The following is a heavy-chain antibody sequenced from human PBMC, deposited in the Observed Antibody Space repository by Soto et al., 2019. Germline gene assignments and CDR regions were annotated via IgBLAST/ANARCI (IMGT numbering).Heavy chain of an antibody. D-gene: IGHD3-10*01. CDR1: GVALSTYG. V-gene: IGHV3-30*18. Sequence: QVQLVESGGAVVQPGTSLRLSCAASGVALSTYGVHWVRQAPGKWLEWVAILSYDGHNEYYTDSVKGRFTISRDTSRNTLYLQMDRLRADDTAMYYCAKDRGFGEYLFDSWGQGTLVTVSS. J-gene: IGHJ4*02. CDR3: AKDRGFGEYLFDS. CDR2: LSYDGHNE.